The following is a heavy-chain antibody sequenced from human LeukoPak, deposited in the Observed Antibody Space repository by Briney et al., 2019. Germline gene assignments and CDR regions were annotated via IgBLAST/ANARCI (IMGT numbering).Heavy chain of an antibody. CDR2: MNPNSGNT. J-gene: IGHJ4*02. V-gene: IGHV1-8*01. CDR1: GYTFTSYD. CDR3: ARGTPYCTSASCYNF. Sequence: VASVKVSCKASGYTFTSYDINWVRQAAGQGLEWMGWMNPNSGNTGYAQKFQGRVTMTRSTSINTAYMELDGLTSDDTAVYYCARGTPYCTSASCYNFWGQGTLVTVSS. D-gene: IGHD2-2*02.